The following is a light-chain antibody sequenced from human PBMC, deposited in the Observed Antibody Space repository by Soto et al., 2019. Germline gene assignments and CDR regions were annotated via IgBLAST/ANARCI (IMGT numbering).Light chain of an antibody. Sequence: QAVVPQEPSLTVSPGGTVTLTCGSSTGAVTSNHHPYWFQQKAGQAHSTLIYDTSNKHSWTPARFAGALLGDKAALTLSGAQPEDEAQYYCLLSYNAARVFGGGTKLTVL. CDR3: LLSYNAARV. J-gene: IGLJ2*01. CDR1: TGAVTSNHH. CDR2: DTS. V-gene: IGLV7-46*01.